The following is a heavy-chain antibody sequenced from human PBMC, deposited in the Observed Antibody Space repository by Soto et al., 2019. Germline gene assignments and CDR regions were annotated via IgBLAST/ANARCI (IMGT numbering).Heavy chain of an antibody. CDR3: ARVAGVGATSGAWFDP. D-gene: IGHD1-26*01. CDR1: GGSISSYY. Sequence: LSLTCTVSGGSISSYYWSWIRQPPGKGLEWIGYIYYSGSTNYNPSLKSRVTISVDTSKNQFSLKLSSVTAADTAVYYCARVAGVGATSGAWFDPWGQGTLVTVSS. V-gene: IGHV4-59*01. CDR2: IYYSGST. J-gene: IGHJ5*02.